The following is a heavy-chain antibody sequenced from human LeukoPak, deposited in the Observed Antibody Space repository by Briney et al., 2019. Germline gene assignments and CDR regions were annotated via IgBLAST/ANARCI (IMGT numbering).Heavy chain of an antibody. CDR3: ARLVRAARGYSYGDMDY. Sequence: SETLSLTCTVAGGSISSYYWSWIRQPPGKGLEWIGYIYYSGSTNYNPSLKSRVTISVDTSKNQFSLKLSSVTAADTAVYYCARLVRAARGYSYGDMDYWGQGTLVTVSS. J-gene: IGHJ4*02. CDR2: IYYSGST. CDR1: GGSISSYY. V-gene: IGHV4-59*01. D-gene: IGHD5-18*01.